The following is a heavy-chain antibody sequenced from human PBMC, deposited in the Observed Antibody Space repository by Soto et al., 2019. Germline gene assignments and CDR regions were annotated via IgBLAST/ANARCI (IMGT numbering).Heavy chain of an antibody. Sequence: QVQLVQSGAEVKKPGSSVKVSCKASGGTFSSYAISWVRQAPGQGLEWMGGIIPIFGTANYAQKFQGRVTITADESTSTAYMELSSLRSEDTAVYYCTLYCSSTSCYRGPDDYSGQGTLVTVSS. CDR3: TLYCSSTSCYRGPDDY. CDR2: IIPIFGTA. V-gene: IGHV1-69*01. D-gene: IGHD2-2*01. J-gene: IGHJ4*02. CDR1: GGTFSSYA.